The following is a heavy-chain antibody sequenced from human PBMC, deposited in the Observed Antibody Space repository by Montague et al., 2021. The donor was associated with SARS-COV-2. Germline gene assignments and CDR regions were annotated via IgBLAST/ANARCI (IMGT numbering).Heavy chain of an antibody. J-gene: IGHJ4*02. D-gene: IGHD1-26*01. CDR1: GFIFGDYW. Sequence: SLRLSCAASGFIFGDYWMSWVRQAPGKGLEWVANIKLDGSEEYYMDSVKGRFTVSRDNARNSLYLQMNSLRAEDTAVYYCARVFATVGAMDRNDYWGQGTLVTVSS. V-gene: IGHV3-7*01. CDR3: ARVFATVGAMDRNDY. CDR2: IKLDGSEE.